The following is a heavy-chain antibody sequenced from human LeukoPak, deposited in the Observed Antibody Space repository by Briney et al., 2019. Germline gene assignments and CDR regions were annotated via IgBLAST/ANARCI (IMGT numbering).Heavy chain of an antibody. Sequence: PGGSLRLSCAASGFTFSTYTMNWVRQAPGKGLEWVSSISSRSSYIYYADSLKGRFTISRDNAKNSMYLQMNNLRTEDTAVYYCARVKDHRGIAVAGSDYWGQGTLVTVSS. CDR2: ISSRSSYI. J-gene: IGHJ4*02. D-gene: IGHD6-13*01. V-gene: IGHV3-21*01. CDR3: ARVKDHRGIAVAGSDY. CDR1: GFTFSTYT.